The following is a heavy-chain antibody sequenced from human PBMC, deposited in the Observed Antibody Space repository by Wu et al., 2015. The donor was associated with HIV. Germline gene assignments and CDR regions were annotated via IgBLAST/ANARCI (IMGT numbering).Heavy chain of an antibody. D-gene: IGHD2-2*02. CDR3: ARLQSLHGLYSNADF. CDR2: INSNRGGT. V-gene: IGHV1-2*02. CDR1: GYSFIGQY. J-gene: IGHJ4*02. Sequence: QVQLVQSGAEVKKPGASVKVSCKASGYSFIGQYMHWVTTGPWTGPEWMGWINSNRGGTKYAQKFQGRVTMTRDTAVNTAYMELSSLTSDDTAVYYCARLQSLHGLYSNADFWGQGTLVTVSS.